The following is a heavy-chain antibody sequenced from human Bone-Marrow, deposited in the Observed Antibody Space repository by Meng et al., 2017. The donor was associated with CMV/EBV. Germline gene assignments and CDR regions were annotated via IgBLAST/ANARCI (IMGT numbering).Heavy chain of an antibody. CDR1: RGPISSYY. Sequence: SETLSLTSTVSRGPISSYYWSWIRQPAGKGLEWIGYIYYSGSTNYNPSLKSRVTISVDTSKNQFSLKLSSVTAADTAVYYCAGIAAAGTLGYYYYGMDVWGQGATVTVSS. V-gene: IGHV4-59*01. D-gene: IGHD6-13*01. CDR3: AGIAAAGTLGYYYYGMDV. J-gene: IGHJ6*02. CDR2: IYYSGST.